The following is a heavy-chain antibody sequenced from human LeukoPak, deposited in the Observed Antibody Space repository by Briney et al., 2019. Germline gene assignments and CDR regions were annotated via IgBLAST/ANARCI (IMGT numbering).Heavy chain of an antibody. CDR3: AIGEIYFDY. CDR1: GGSISSYY. D-gene: IGHD5-24*01. CDR2: IYYSRSP. J-gene: IGHJ4*02. V-gene: IGHV4-59*01. Sequence: PSETLSLTCAVSGGSISSYYCSWIRQPPGKGLEWIWYIYYSRSPNYNPSLNSRVTISVDRSKNQFSLKLTSVTSADTAVYYCAIGEIYFDYWGQGTLVTVSS.